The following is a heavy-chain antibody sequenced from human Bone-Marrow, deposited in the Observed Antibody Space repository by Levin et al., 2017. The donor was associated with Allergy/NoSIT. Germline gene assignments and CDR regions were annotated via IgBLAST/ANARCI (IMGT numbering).Heavy chain of an antibody. CDR1: GGSIRSGNYY. CDR2: IYTSGST. D-gene: IGHD2-2*02. CDR3: ARVGHVRESSGTSWYSFSYYYMDV. J-gene: IGHJ6*03. Sequence: SPTLSLPCTVSGGSIRSGNYYWSWIRQPAGERLEWIGRIYTSGSTNYNPSLKSRVTISLDTSKNQFSLKLTSVTAADTAVYYCARVGHVRESSGTSWYSFSYYYMDVWGKGTTVTVSS. V-gene: IGHV4-61*02.